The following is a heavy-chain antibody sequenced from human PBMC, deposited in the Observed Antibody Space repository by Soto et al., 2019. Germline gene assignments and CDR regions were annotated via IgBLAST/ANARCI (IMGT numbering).Heavy chain of an antibody. Sequence: QVQLVQSGAEVKKPGSSVKVSCKASGGTSRSLSITWVRQAPGQGLEWMGGITPLFGIPNYPQKFQGRLTITADKATGTAYLELSSLRSEDTAVYYCARDTHSAGGWFDTGGRGTLGTVAS. CDR2: ITPLFGIP. V-gene: IGHV1-69*17. J-gene: IGHJ5*02. CDR1: GGTSRSLS. D-gene: IGHD2-15*01. CDR3: ARDTHSAGGWFDT.